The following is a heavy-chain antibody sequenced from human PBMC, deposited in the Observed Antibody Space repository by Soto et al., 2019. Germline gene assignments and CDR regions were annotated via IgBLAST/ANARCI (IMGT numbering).Heavy chain of an antibody. CDR3: AGGVMTTVVTLPFDY. D-gene: IGHD4-17*01. V-gene: IGHV1-18*01. Sequence: ASVKVSCKASGYTFTSYGISWVRQAPGQGLEWMGWISAYNGNTNYAQKLQGRVTMTTDTSTSTANMELRSLRSDNTAVYYSAGGVMTTVVTLPFDYWGQGTLVTVSS. CDR1: GYTFTSYG. J-gene: IGHJ4*02. CDR2: ISAYNGNT.